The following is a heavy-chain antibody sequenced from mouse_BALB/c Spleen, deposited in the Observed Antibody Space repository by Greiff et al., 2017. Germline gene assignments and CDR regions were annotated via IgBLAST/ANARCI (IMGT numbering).Heavy chain of an antibody. D-gene: IGHD1-2*01. CDR2: ISSGGST. V-gene: IGHV5-6-5*01. Sequence: LVESGGGLVKPGGSLKLSCAASGFTFSSYAMSWVRQTPEKRLEWVASISSGGSTYYPDSVKGRFTISRDNARNILYLQMSSLRSEDTAMYYCARGDGGAMDYWGQGTSVTVSS. J-gene: IGHJ4*01. CDR3: ARGDGGAMDY. CDR1: GFTFSSYA.